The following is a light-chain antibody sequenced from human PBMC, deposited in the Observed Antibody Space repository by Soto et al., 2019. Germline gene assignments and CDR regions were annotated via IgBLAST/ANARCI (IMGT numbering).Light chain of an antibody. V-gene: IGKV3-20*01. CDR2: GAS. CDR3: QQYGTPLFT. J-gene: IGKJ3*01. CDR1: QSVTNNF. Sequence: IVLTQSPGTLSLSPRERATLSCGASQSVTNNFLAWYQQKPGQAPRLLIYGASSRATGVPDRFSGSGSGTDFTLTISRLVPGDFAVYYCQQYGTPLFTFGRGTKVDIK.